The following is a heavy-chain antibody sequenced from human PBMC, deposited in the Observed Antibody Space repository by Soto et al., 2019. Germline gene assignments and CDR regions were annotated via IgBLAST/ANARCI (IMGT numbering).Heavy chain of an antibody. CDR1: GGTFSSYA. CDR2: ISPIFGTA. Sequence: GASVKVSCKASGGTFSSYAISWVRQAPGQGLEWMGGISPIFGTANYAQKFQGRVTITADKSTSTAYMELSSLRSEDTAVYYCARGAVRGVITPDYWGQGTLVTVSS. V-gene: IGHV1-69*06. J-gene: IGHJ4*02. CDR3: ARGAVRGVITPDY. D-gene: IGHD3-10*01.